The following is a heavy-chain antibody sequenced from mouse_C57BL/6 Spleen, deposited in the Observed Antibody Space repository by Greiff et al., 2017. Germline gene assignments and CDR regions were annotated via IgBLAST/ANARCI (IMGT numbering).Heavy chain of an antibody. CDR3: TPITTVVADWYFDV. D-gene: IGHD1-1*01. V-gene: IGHV1-5*01. Sequence: EVQLQQSGTVLARPGASVKMSCKTSGYTFTSYWMHWVKQRPGQGLEWIGAIYPGNSDTSYNQKFKGKAKLTAVTSASTAYLELISLTNEDSAVYYCTPITTVVADWYFDVWGTGTTVTVSS. J-gene: IGHJ1*03. CDR2: IYPGNSDT. CDR1: GYTFTSYW.